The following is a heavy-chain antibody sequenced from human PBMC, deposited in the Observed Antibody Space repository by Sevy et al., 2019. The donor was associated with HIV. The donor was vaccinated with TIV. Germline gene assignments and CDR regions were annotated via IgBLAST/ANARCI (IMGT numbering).Heavy chain of an antibody. CDR1: GFSFSYYG. CDR2: ISHDGINK. CDR3: ANAYSGSYSHSYLYALDV. Sequence: GGSLRLSCTGSGFSFSYYGIHWVRQAPGKGLDWVALISHDGINKYYADSVKGRFTISRDNSRNTVYLEMNSLRNEDTAIYFCANAYSGSYSHSYLYALDVWGQGTTVTVSS. J-gene: IGHJ6*02. V-gene: IGHV3-30*18. D-gene: IGHD1-26*01.